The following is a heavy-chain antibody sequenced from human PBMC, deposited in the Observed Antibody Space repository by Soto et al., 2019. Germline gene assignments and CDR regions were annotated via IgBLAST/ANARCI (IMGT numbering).Heavy chain of an antibody. V-gene: IGHV1-2*02. CDR3: ARGGGPAPYYDILTGYYRYYYGMDV. D-gene: IGHD3-9*01. CDR1: GYTFTGYY. J-gene: IGHJ6*02. CDR2: INPNSGGT. Sequence: GASVKVSCKASGYTFTGYYMHWVRQAPGQGLEWMGWINPNSGGTNYAQKFQGRVTMTRDTSISTAYMELSRLRSDDTAVYYRARGGGPAPYYDILTGYYRYYYGMDVWGQGTTVTVSS.